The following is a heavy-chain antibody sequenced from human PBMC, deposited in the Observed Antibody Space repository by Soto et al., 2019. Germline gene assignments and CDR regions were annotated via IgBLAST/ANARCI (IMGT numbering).Heavy chain of an antibody. V-gene: IGHV3-30*18. Sequence: QVHLVESGGGVVQPGQSLRLSCAASGFTFSTYAMHCLRQAPGKGLEWVAIISYDSTNKFYAESVKGRFTISRDNSKNTLSLQMNSLRREDTAVYYCAKTDPGGRCSGVCYPDYWGQGTLGTVSS. CDR2: ISYDSTNK. J-gene: IGHJ4*02. CDR1: GFTFSTYA. CDR3: AKTDPGGRCSGVCYPDY. D-gene: IGHD2-21*02.